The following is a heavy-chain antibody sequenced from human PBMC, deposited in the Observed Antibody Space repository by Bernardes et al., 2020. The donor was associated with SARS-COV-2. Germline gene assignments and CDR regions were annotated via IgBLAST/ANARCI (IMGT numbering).Heavy chain of an antibody. Sequence: GGSLRLSRATSGFSFSRYGMNWVRQAPGKGLEWVALIWHDGSNKYYADSVKGRFTISRDNSKNMLYLQMNSLRAEDTAVYYCGRGRVGAHSPYHYYGMDVWGQGTTVTVSS. V-gene: IGHV3-33*08. CDR1: GFSFSRYG. CDR2: IWHDGSNK. CDR3: GRGRVGAHSPYHYYGMDV. J-gene: IGHJ6*02. D-gene: IGHD1-26*01.